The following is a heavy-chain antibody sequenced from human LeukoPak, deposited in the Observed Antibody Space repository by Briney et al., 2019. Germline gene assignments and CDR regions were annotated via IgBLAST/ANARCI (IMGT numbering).Heavy chain of an antibody. CDR1: GYTFTGYY. D-gene: IGHD3-16*02. Sequence: ASVKVSRKASGYTFTGYYMHWVRQAPGQGLEWMGRINPNSGGTNYAQKFQGRVTMTRDTSISTAYMELSRLRSDDTAVYYCASWGSYRLYVFDIWGQGTMVTVSS. CDR2: INPNSGGT. CDR3: ASWGSYRLYVFDI. V-gene: IGHV1-2*06. J-gene: IGHJ3*02.